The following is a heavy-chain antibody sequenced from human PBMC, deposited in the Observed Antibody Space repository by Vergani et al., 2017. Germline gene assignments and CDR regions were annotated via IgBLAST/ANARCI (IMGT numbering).Heavy chain of an antibody. V-gene: IGHV4-34*01. Sequence: QVQLQQWGAGLLKPSETLSLTCAVYGGSFSGSYWSWIRQPPGKGLEWIGEINHSGSTNYNPSLKSRVTISVDTSKNQFSLKLSSVTAADTAIYFCARVNTETNGHLYYYYYMDVWGQGTAVTVS. CDR2: INHSGST. CDR1: GGSFSGSY. J-gene: IGHJ6*03. CDR3: ARVNTETNGHLYYYYYMDV. D-gene: IGHD4-11*01.